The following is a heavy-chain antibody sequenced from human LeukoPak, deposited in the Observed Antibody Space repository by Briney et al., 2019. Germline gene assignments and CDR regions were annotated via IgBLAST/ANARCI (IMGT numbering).Heavy chain of an antibody. D-gene: IGHD3-3*01. CDR3: ARHERGLEWSRTPFDY. J-gene: IGHJ4*02. CDR1: GGSISSSSYY. Sequence: SETLSLTCTVSGGSISSSSYYWGWIRQPPGKGLEWIGSIYYSGSTYYNPSLKSRVTISVDTSKNQFSLKLSSVTAADTAVYYCARHERGLEWSRTPFDYWGQGTLVTVSS. CDR2: IYYSGST. V-gene: IGHV4-39*01.